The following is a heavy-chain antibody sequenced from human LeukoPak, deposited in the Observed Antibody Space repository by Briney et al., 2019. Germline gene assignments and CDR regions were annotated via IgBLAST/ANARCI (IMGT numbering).Heavy chain of an antibody. CDR3: ARDHQPYCTNGVCFTRAGRV. Sequence: PPVRSLRLTCAACGFIFRRYALHLIRKAPGKGVDWVAGISYDGRNKYYADSVKGRFTISRDNSKNTLYLQMNSLSAEGTAVSSCARDHQPYCTNGVCFTRAGRVWGQGTLVTVSS. D-gene: IGHD2-8*01. V-gene: IGHV3-30*04. J-gene: IGHJ4*02. CDR2: ISYDGRNK. CDR1: GFIFRRYA.